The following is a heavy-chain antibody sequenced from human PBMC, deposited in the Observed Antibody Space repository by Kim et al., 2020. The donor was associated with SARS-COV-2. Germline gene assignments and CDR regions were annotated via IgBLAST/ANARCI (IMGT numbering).Heavy chain of an antibody. D-gene: IGHD6-19*01. CDR3: ARKAVRGALCYFDL. Sequence: GGSLRLSCIASGFTFSSYDMHWVRQATGKGLEWVSAIGIADDTYYPDSVKGRFTISRDNAKNSFYLQMNVLTAGDAAVYYCARKAVRGALCYFDLWGRG. J-gene: IGHJ2*01. V-gene: IGHV3-13*04. CDR2: IGIADDT. CDR1: GFTFSSYD.